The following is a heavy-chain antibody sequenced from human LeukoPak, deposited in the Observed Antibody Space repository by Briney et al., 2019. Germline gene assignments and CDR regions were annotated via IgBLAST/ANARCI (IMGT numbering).Heavy chain of an antibody. Sequence: ASVKVSCKASGYTFTGYYMHWVRQAPGQGLEWMGWINPNSGGTNYAQKFQGRVTMTRDTSISTAYMELSRLRSDDTAVYYCARSGYYYDSSGPEDYWGQGTLVTVSS. CDR1: GYTFTGYY. CDR2: INPNSGGT. CDR3: ARSGYYYDSSGPEDY. V-gene: IGHV1-2*02. D-gene: IGHD3-22*01. J-gene: IGHJ4*02.